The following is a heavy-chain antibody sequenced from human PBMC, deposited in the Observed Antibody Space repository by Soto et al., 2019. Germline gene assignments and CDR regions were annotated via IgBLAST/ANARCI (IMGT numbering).Heavy chain of an antibody. V-gene: IGHV3-30*18. CDR3: AKVGIAFDI. J-gene: IGHJ3*02. CDR1: GFTFSSYG. CDR2: ISYDGSNK. Sequence: QVQLVESGGGVVQPGRSLRLSCAASGFTFSSYGMHWVRQAPGKGLEWVAVISYDGSNKYYADSVKGRFTISRDNSKNTLYLQMNSLGAEDTAVYYCAKVGIAFDIWGQGTMVTVSS.